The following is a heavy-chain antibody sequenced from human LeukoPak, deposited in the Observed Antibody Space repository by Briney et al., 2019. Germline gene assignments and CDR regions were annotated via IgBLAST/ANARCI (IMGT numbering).Heavy chain of an antibody. Sequence: SVKVSCKASGGTFSSYAISWVRQAPGQGLEWMGGIIPIFGTANYAQKFQGRVTITADESTSTAYMEPSSLRSEDTAVYYCARGTTGYYYYGMDVWGQGTTVTVSS. V-gene: IGHV1-69*01. CDR1: GGTFSSYA. CDR3: ARGTTGYYYYGMDV. J-gene: IGHJ6*02. CDR2: IIPIFGTA. D-gene: IGHD1-1*01.